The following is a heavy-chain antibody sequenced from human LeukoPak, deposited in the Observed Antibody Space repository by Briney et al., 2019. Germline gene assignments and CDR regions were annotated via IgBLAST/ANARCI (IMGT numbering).Heavy chain of an antibody. V-gene: IGHV3-7*01. CDR2: IKQDGSEK. Sequence: GGSLRLSCAASGFTFSSYWMSWVRQAPGKGLEWVADIKQDGSEKYYVDSVKGRFTISRDNAKNSLYLQMNSLRAEDTAVYYCARVSGTVEMATISEYYFDYWGQGTLVTVSS. CDR1: GFTFSSYW. J-gene: IGHJ4*02. D-gene: IGHD5-24*01. CDR3: ARVSGTVEMATISEYYFDY.